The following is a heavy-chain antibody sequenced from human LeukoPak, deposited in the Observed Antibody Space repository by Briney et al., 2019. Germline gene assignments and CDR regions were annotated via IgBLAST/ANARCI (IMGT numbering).Heavy chain of an antibody. CDR1: GFTFSSYW. Sequence: QPGGSLRLSCAASGFTFSSYWMQWGRQAPGRGVVWVSSISCDGSTTSYAASLKGRFTISRDNAKNTLYLQMNSLRAEDTAVYYCARLDILTGNYYYFNFWGQGTLVTVSS. D-gene: IGHD3-9*01. J-gene: IGHJ4*02. CDR2: ISCDGSTT. CDR3: ARLDILTGNYYYFNF. V-gene: IGHV3-74*01.